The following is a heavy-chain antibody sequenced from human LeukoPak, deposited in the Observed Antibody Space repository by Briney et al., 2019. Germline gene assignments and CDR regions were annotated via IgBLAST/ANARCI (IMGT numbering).Heavy chain of an antibody. D-gene: IGHD6-13*01. V-gene: IGHV3-30-3*01. CDR2: ISYDGSNK. CDR1: GFTFSSYA. J-gene: IGHJ4*02. CDR3: ARDLAAAGTVLDY. Sequence: GGSLRLSCAASGFTFSSYAMHWVRQAPGKGLEWVAVISYDGSNKYYADSVKGRFTISRDNSKNTLYLQMNSLRAEDTAVCYCARDLAAAGTVLDYWGQGTLVTVSS.